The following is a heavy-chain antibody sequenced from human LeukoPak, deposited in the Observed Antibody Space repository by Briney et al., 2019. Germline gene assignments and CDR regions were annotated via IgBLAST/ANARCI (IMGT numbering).Heavy chain of an antibody. CDR1: GFTVSSNY. D-gene: IGHD4-17*01. J-gene: IGHJ3*02. Sequence: IQPGGSLRLSCAASGFTVSSNYMSRVRQAPGKGLEWVSVIYSGGSTYYADSVKGRFTISRDNSKNTLYLQMNSLRAEDTAVYYCASEYGDYVGAFDIWGQGTMVTVSS. CDR2: IYSGGST. CDR3: ASEYGDYVGAFDI. V-gene: IGHV3-53*01.